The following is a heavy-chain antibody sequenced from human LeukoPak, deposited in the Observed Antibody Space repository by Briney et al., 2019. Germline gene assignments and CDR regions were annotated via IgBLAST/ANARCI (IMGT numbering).Heavy chain of an antibody. CDR1: GFTFSSYW. D-gene: IGHD3-22*01. CDR3: ARGGYDSGGVTLAY. J-gene: IGHJ4*02. Sequence: GGSLRLSCAASGFTFSSYWMHWVRQAPGKGLVWVSRIKSDGSSTSDADSVKGRFTNSRDNAKNTLYLEMYSLKAEDTAVYYCARGGYDSGGVTLAYWGQGTLVTVSS. V-gene: IGHV3-74*01. CDR2: IKSDGSST.